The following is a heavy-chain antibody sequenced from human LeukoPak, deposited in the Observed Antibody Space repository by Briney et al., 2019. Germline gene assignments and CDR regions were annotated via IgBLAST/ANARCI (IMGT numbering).Heavy chain of an antibody. J-gene: IGHJ4*02. Sequence: GASVKVSCKASGYTFSSYGITWVRQAPGQGLEWMGWISTYNGDTNYAQKLQGRVTMTTDTSTSTAYMELRSLRSDDTAVYYCARRIVGASLYYFDYWGQGTLVTVSS. CDR2: ISTYNGDT. CDR3: ARRIVGASLYYFDY. CDR1: GYTFSSYG. V-gene: IGHV1-18*01. D-gene: IGHD1-26*01.